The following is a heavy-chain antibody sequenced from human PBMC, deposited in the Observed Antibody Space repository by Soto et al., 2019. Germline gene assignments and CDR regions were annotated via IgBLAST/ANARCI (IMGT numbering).Heavy chain of an antibody. V-gene: IGHV4-34*01. J-gene: IGHJ4*02. Sequence: QVQLQQWGAGLLKPSETLSLTCAVYGGSFSGYYWSWIRQPPGKGLEWIGEINHSGSTNYNPSLKSRVTISVDTSKNQVSLKLSSVTGADTAVYYCARGRSYFDWYYDYWGQGTLVTVSS. CDR3: ARGRSYFDWYYDY. CDR2: INHSGST. D-gene: IGHD3-9*01. CDR1: GGSFSGYY.